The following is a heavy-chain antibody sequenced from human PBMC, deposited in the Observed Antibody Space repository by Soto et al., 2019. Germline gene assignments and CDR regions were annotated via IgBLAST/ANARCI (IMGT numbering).Heavy chain of an antibody. CDR3: ARSNSSWYLNY. CDR1: GDSIISNISY. Sequence: PSETLSLTCVVSGDSIISNISYWGWIRQPPGKGLEWIGTIYYRGSPYYSPSLKSRVTISVDTSKNQFSLKLSSVTAADTAVYYCARSNSSWYLNYWGQGTLVTVSS. CDR2: IYYRGSP. J-gene: IGHJ4*02. D-gene: IGHD6-13*01. V-gene: IGHV4-39*07.